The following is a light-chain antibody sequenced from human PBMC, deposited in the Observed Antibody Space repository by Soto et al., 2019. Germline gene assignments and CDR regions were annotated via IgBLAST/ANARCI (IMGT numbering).Light chain of an antibody. Sequence: EIVMTQSPATLSVSPGGRATLSCRASQSISDTLAWYQQKPGQAPRLLIYSASRRATGFPARFSGSWSGTDFTLTISSLQSEDFAVYYCQQYDNWPWAFGQGTKVDIK. V-gene: IGKV3-15*01. J-gene: IGKJ1*01. CDR2: SAS. CDR3: QQYDNWPWA. CDR1: QSISDT.